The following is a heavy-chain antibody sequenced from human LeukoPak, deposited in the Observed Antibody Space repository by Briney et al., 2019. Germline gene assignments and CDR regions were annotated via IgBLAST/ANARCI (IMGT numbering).Heavy chain of an antibody. V-gene: IGHV4-39*01. CDR1: GGSISSSSYY. Sequence: ASETLSLTCTVSGGSISSSSYYWGWIRQPPGKGLEWIGSIYYSGSTYYNPSLKSRVTISVDTSKNQFSLKLSSVTAADTAVYYCARHSLYYDSSGYYNYFDYWGQGTLVTVSS. CDR3: ARHSLYYDSSGYYNYFDY. J-gene: IGHJ4*02. CDR2: IYYSGST. D-gene: IGHD3-22*01.